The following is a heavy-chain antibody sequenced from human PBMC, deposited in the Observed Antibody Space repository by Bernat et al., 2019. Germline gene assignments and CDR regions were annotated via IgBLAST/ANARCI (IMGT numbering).Heavy chain of an antibody. CDR2: IIPILGIA. D-gene: IGHD1-7*01. Sequence: QVQLVQSGAEVKKPGSSVKVSCKAFGGTFSSYAISWVRQAPGQGLEWMGRIIPILGIANYAQKFQGRVTITADKSTSTAYMELSSLRSEDTAVYYCATVTGTTEGCFDYWGQGTLVTVSS. V-gene: IGHV1-69*04. CDR1: GGTFSSYA. J-gene: IGHJ4*02. CDR3: ATVTGTTEGCFDY.